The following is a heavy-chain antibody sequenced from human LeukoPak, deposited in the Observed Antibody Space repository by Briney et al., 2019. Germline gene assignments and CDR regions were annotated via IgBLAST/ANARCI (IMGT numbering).Heavy chain of an antibody. CDR1: GYTLTELS. CDR3: AKRTHTYWYFDL. J-gene: IGHJ2*01. CDR2: FDPEDGET. Sequence: ASVKVSCKVSGYTLTELSMHWVRQAPGKGLEWMGGFDPEDGETIYAQKFQGRVTMTEDTSTDTAYMELSSLRSEDTAVYYCAKRTHTYWYFDLRGRGTLVTVSS. V-gene: IGHV1-24*01.